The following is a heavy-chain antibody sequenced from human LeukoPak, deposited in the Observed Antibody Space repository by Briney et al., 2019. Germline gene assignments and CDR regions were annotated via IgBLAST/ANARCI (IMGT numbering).Heavy chain of an antibody. CDR3: AKDDRYCSSTNCYFVY. Sequence: GGSLRLSCAASGFTFDDYAMHWVRQAPGKGLEWVSGISWNSGSIGYADSVKGRFTISRDNSENTLYLQMNSLRAEDTAVYYCAKDDRYCSSTNCYFVYWGQGTLVTVSS. CDR1: GFTFDDYA. J-gene: IGHJ4*02. D-gene: IGHD2-2*01. V-gene: IGHV3-9*01. CDR2: ISWNSGSI.